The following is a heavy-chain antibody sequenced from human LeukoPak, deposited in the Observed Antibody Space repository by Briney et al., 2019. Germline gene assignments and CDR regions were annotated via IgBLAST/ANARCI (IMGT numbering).Heavy chain of an antibody. CDR3: ARGSHYYGSGSFPNFDY. J-gene: IGHJ4*02. CDR1: GGSFSGYY. V-gene: IGHV4-34*01. D-gene: IGHD3-10*01. Sequence: PAGTLSLTCAVYGGSFSGYYWSWIRHPPGKGLEWTGEISHSGSTNYNPSLKSRVTISVDTAKNQFSLKLSSVTAADTAVYYCARGSHYYGSGSFPNFDYWGQGTLVTVPS. CDR2: ISHSGST.